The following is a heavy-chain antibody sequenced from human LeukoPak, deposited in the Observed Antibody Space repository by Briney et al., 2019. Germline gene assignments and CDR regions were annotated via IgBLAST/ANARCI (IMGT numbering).Heavy chain of an antibody. V-gene: IGHV1-69*13. CDR3: ARGPYSSSWYRNWFDP. CDR1: GGTFSSYV. CDR2: TIPIFGTA. D-gene: IGHD6-13*01. Sequence: SVKSPCKAFGGTFSSYVIAWFQRPLGQGLDWLGGTIPIFGTANYAQKFQGRVTITADESTSTAYMELSSLRSEDTAVYYCARGPYSSSWYRNWFDPWGQGTLVTVSS. J-gene: IGHJ5*02.